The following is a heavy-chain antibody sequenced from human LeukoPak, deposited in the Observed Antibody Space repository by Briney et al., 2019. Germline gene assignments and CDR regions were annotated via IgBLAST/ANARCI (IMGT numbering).Heavy chain of an antibody. J-gene: IGHJ5*02. CDR2: IRPNSGGT. V-gene: IGHV1-2*02. CDR3: ARQTRGPRNWFDP. Sequence: AASVKVSCKASGYTFTGYYMHWVRQAPGQGLEWMGWIRPNSGGTDSAQKFQGRVTMTSDTSISTAYMELSRLRSDDTAVYYCARQTRGPRNWFDPWGQGTLVTVSS. CDR1: GYTFTGYY.